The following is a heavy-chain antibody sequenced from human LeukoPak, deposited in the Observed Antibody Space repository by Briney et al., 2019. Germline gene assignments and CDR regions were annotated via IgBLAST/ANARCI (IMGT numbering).Heavy chain of an antibody. J-gene: IGHJ4*01. CDR2: ITHSGST. V-gene: IGHV4-34*01. CDR1: GVSFSGYY. D-gene: IGHD2-15*01. CDR3: ARREGEDVVVIAANPFDY. Sequence: SETLSLTCAVYGVSFSGYYWSWIRQPPGKGLEWIGEITHSGSTNYIPSLKSRVTISVDTSKNQFSLKLSSVTAADTAVYYCARREGEDVVVIAANPFDYRGQGTLVTVSS.